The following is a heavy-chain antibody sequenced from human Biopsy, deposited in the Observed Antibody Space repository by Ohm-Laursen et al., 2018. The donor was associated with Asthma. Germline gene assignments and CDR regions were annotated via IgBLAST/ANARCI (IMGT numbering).Heavy chain of an antibody. Sequence: GASVKAFCKTSGYTFNSAGITWGRQAPGQGLEWMGWISVYNGNTKVAQKLQDRVTMITDTSTSTAYMELRSLRSDDTAVYFCARAVDYSHYYGIDVWGQGTTVTVS. D-gene: IGHD3-10*01. CDR3: ARAVDYSHYYGIDV. V-gene: IGHV1-18*01. CDR1: GYTFNSAG. J-gene: IGHJ6*02. CDR2: ISVYNGNT.